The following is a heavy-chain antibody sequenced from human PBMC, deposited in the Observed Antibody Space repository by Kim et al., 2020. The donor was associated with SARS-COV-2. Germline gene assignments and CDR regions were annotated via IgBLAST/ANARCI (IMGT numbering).Heavy chain of an antibody. J-gene: IGHJ6*02. Sequence: GESLKISCKGFGYSFTSYWISWVRQMPGKGLEWMGRIDPSDSYTNYSLSFQGHVTISADKYISTAYLQWSSRKASDTAMYYCASHISEGSSWYPANYYYSGMDVWGQRTTVTVSS. V-gene: IGHV5-10-1*01. CDR1: GYSFTSYW. CDR3: ASHISEGSSWYPANYYYSGMDV. CDR2: IDPSDSYT. D-gene: IGHD6-13*01.